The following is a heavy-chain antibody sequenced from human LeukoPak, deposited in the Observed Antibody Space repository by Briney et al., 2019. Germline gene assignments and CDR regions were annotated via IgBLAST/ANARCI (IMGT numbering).Heavy chain of an antibody. J-gene: IGHJ3*02. D-gene: IGHD4-17*01. CDR1: GGSISSSSYY. CDR2: IYYSGST. CDR3: ARRGDYVAFDI. Sequence: SETLSLTCTVSGGSISSSSYYWGWIRQPPGKGLEWIGSIYYSGSTYYNPSLKSRVTILVDTSRNQFSLRLTSVTAADTAVYYCARRGDYVAFDIWGQGTMVTVSS. V-gene: IGHV4-39*07.